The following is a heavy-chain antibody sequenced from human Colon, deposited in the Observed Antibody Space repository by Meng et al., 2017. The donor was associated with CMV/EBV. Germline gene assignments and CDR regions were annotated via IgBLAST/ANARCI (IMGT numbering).Heavy chain of an antibody. D-gene: IGHD3-10*01. CDR1: GGSISGHY. J-gene: IGHJ1*01. V-gene: IGHV4-4*07. CDR2: IYSNGRI. CDR3: GRAGARGVPIDV. Sequence: QVQLQEAGPGLVKPSETLSLTCSFSGGSISGHYWTWIRRPAGEGLQWLGRIYSNGRIDENYSLRSRVTISVDTSKNQLSLRLTSVTAADTAVYYCGRAGARGVPIDVWGRGTLVTVSS.